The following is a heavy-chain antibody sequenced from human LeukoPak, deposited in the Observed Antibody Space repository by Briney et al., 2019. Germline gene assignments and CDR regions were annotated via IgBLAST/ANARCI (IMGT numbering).Heavy chain of an antibody. CDR1: GGSISSGGYY. CDR3: ASPGVFGYYYDSSGPNDAFDI. V-gene: IGHV4-30-2*01. CDR2: IYHSGST. J-gene: IGHJ3*02. Sequence: SETLSLTCTVSGGSISSGGYYWSWIRQPPGKGLEWIGYIYHSGSTYYNPSLKSRVTISVDKSKNQFSLKLSSVTAADTAVYYCASPGVFGYYYDSSGPNDAFDIWGQGTMVTVSS. D-gene: IGHD3-22*01.